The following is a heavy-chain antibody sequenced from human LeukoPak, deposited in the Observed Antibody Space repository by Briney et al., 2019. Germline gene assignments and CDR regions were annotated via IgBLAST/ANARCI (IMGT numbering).Heavy chain of an antibody. CDR2: ISSSSSYI. V-gene: IGHV3-21*01. CDR3: ARAAPLYMSSSPCFDY. D-gene: IGHD6-6*01. CDR1: GFTFSSYS. J-gene: IGHJ4*02. Sequence: GGSLRLSCAASGFTFSSYSMNWVRQAPGKGLEWVSSISSSSSYIYYADSVKGRFTISRDNAKNSLYLQMNSLRAEDTAVYYCARAAPLYMSSSPCFDYWGQGTLVTVSS.